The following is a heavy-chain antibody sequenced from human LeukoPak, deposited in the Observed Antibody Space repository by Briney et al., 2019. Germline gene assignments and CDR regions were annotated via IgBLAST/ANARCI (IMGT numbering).Heavy chain of an antibody. Sequence: PSETLSLTCTVSGGSISSYYRSWIRQPPGKGLEWIGYIYYSGSTNYNPSLKSRVTISVDTSKNQFSLKLSSVTAADTAVYYCARVSGGYYYEAFDYWGQGTLVTVSS. CDR1: GGSISSYY. D-gene: IGHD3-22*01. J-gene: IGHJ4*02. CDR3: ARVSGGYYYEAFDY. CDR2: IYYSGST. V-gene: IGHV4-59*01.